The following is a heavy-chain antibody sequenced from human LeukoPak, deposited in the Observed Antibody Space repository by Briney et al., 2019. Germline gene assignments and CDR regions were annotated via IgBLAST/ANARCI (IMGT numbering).Heavy chain of an antibody. CDR3: AKHRPYCSGGSCHRAFDI. CDR1: GFTLSSSV. CDR2: ISGSGGST. D-gene: IGHD2-15*01. Sequence: GGSLRLSCAVSGFTLSSSVISWVRQAPGKGLEWVSYISGSGGSTYYADSVKGRFTISRDNSKNTLYLQMNSLRGEDVAVYYCAKHRPYCSGGSCHRAFDIWGQGTVVTVSS. J-gene: IGHJ3*02. V-gene: IGHV3-23*01.